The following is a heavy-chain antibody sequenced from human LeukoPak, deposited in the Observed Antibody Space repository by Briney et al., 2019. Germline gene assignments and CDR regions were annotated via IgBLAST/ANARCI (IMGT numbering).Heavy chain of an antibody. CDR2: IKSKTAGGTA. V-gene: IGHV3-15*01. Sequence: GGSLRLSCAASGLSVSDAWMSWVRRAPGKGLEWVGRIKSKTAGGTADYVASVKGRFTISRDDSKNTLYLQMNSLSTEDTAVYYCTGPPDWGQGTLVTVSS. CDR1: GLSVSDAW. CDR3: TGPPD. J-gene: IGHJ4*02.